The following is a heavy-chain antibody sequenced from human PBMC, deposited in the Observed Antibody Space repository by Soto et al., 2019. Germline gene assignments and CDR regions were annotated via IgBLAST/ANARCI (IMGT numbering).Heavy chain of an antibody. CDR3: TIWPYYYYGMDV. CDR2: IKSKTDGGTT. V-gene: IGHV3-15*07. Sequence: EVQLVESGGGLVQPGGSLRLSCAASGFTFSNAWMNWVRQAPGKGLEWVGRIKSKTDGGTTDYAAPVKGRFTISRDDSKNTLYLQMNSLKTEDTAVYYCTIWPYYYYGMDVWGQGTTVTVSS. J-gene: IGHJ6*02. CDR1: GFTFSNAW.